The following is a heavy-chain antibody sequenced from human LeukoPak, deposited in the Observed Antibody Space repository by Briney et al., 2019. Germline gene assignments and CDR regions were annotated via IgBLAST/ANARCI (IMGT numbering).Heavy chain of an antibody. J-gene: IGHJ4*02. CDR1: GGSFSGYY. CDR3: ARNKRGYSGYEIFDY. D-gene: IGHD5-12*01. V-gene: IGHV4-34*01. Sequence: PSETLSLTCAVYGGSFSGYYWGWIRQPPGKGLEWIGEINHSGSTNYNPSLKSRVTISVDTSKNQFSLKLSSVTAADTAVYYCARNKRGYSGYEIFDYWGQGTLVTVSS. CDR2: INHSGST.